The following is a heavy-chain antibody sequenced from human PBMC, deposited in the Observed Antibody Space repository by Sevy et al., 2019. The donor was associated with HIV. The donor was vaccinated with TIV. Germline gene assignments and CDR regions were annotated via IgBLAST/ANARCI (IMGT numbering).Heavy chain of an antibody. V-gene: IGHV3-7*01. CDR2: INQDGGEK. D-gene: IGHD3-22*01. CDR1: RFTFSSYW. CDR3: ARVSSIYYDRGYYYAMDV. J-gene: IGHJ6*02. Sequence: GGSLRLSCAASRFTFSSYWMSWVRQAPGKGLEWVANINQDGGEKYHMDSGKGRFTISRDNAKNSLYLQMNSLGAEDSAVYFCARVSSIYYDRGYYYAMDVWGQGTTVTVSS.